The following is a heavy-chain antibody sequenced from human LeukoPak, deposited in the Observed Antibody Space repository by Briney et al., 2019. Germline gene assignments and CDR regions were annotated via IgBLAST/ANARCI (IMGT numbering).Heavy chain of an antibody. J-gene: IGHJ4*02. CDR1: GGSISSSNW. V-gene: IGHV4-4*02. CDR3: ARLSPYANYYDSSVPSYYFDY. CDR2: IYHSGST. Sequence: PSETLSLTCAVSGGSISSSNWWSWVRQPPGKGLEWIGEIYHSGSTNYNPSLKSRVTISADKSKNQFSLKLSSLTAADTAVYYCARLSPYANYYDSSVPSYYFDYWGQGTLVTVSS. D-gene: IGHD3-22*01.